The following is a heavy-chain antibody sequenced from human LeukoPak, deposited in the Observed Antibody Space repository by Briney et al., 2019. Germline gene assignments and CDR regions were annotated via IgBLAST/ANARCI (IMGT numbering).Heavy chain of an antibody. CDR2: IWYDGSNK. V-gene: IGHV3-33*01. J-gene: IGHJ4*02. D-gene: IGHD5-18*01. Sequence: PGGSLRPSCAASGFTFSSYGMHWVRQAPGKGLEWVAVIWYDGSNKYYADSVKGRFTISRDNSKNTLYLQMNSLRAEDTAVYYCARLDTAIVFDYWGQGTLVTVSS. CDR3: ARLDTAIVFDY. CDR1: GFTFSSYG.